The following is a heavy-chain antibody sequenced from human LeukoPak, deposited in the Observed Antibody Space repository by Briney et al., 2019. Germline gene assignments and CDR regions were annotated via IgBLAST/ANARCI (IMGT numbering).Heavy chain of an antibody. CDR3: ARGGYYYGSGSYYHY. CDR1: GGSVSSGSYY. D-gene: IGHD3-10*01. J-gene: IGHJ4*02. Sequence: SETLSLTCTVSGGSVSSGSYYWSWLRQPPGKGLEWIGHIYYSGSTNYNPSLKSRVTISVDTSKNQFSLKLSSVTAADTAVYYCARGGYYYGSGSYYHYWGQGTLVTVSS. V-gene: IGHV4-61*01. CDR2: IYYSGST.